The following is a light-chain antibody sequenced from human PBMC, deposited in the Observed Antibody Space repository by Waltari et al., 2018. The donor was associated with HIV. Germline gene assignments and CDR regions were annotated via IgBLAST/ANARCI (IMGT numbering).Light chain of an antibody. CDR1: NLAEKS. J-gene: IGLJ1*01. CDR2: DDS. CDR3: QVWDRSSGHLYL. Sequence: SYVLTQPPSVSVAPGQTAKITWWGNNLAEKSVHWYQQKAGQAPALVVHDDSDRPSGIPELFAGSKSEKKATLTISGVEAGDEADYYCQVWDRSSGHLYLFGAGTKVTVL. V-gene: IGLV3-21*02.